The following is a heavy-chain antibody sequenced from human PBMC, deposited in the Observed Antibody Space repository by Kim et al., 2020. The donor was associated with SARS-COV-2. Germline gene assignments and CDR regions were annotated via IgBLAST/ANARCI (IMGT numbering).Heavy chain of an antibody. D-gene: IGHD5-12*01. CDR1: GDSLSSIDHY. Sequence: SETLSLTCTVSGDSLSSIDHYWGWVRQSPQKGLEWVATIYFNGNSYYNPSLESRVTVSLDTSRNQFSLNVKSVTAADTAVYYCARRRNSGFDFDYWGQGT. CDR3: ARRRNSGFDFDY. V-gene: IGHV4-39*01. J-gene: IGHJ4*03. CDR2: IYFNGNS.